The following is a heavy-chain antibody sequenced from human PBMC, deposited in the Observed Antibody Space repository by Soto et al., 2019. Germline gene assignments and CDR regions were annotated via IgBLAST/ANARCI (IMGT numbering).Heavy chain of an antibody. D-gene: IGHD2-15*01. CDR2: IIPIFGTA. CDR3: ARGVAGPGAWPYYYYYGMGV. J-gene: IGHJ6*02. Sequence: GASVKVSCKASGGTFSSYAISWVRQAPGQGLEWMGGIIPIFGTANYAQKFQGRVTITADESTSTAYMELSSLRSEDTAVYYCARGVAGPGAWPYYYYYGMGVWGQGTTVRVSS. CDR1: GGTFSSYA. V-gene: IGHV1-69*13.